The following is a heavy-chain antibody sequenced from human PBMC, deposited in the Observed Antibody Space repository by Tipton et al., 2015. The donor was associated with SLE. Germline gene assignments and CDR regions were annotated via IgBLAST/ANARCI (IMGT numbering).Heavy chain of an antibody. J-gene: IGHJ5*01. CDR3: ARKFNDYGDYDS. CDR1: GFTFSSYE. CDR2: ISSSGSII. D-gene: IGHD4-17*01. Sequence: SLRLSCAASGFTFSSYEMNWVRQAPGKGLEWVSYISSSGSIIHYADSVKGRFTISRDNAKNSLYLQMNSLRAEDTAVYYCARKFNDYGDYDSWGQGTLVTVSS. V-gene: IGHV3-48*03.